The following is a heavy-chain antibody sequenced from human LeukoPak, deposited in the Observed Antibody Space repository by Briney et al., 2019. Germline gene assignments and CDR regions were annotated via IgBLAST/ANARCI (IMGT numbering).Heavy chain of an antibody. D-gene: IGHD3-22*01. CDR3: AKKVLSYYYDSSGYNDDYFDY. CDR1: GFTFDDYA. Sequence: GGSLRLSCAASGFTFDDYAMHWVRQAPGKGLEWVSLISGDGGSTYYADSVKGRFTISRDNSKNSLYLQMNSLRTEDTALYYCAKKVLSYYYDSSGYNDDYFDYWGQGTLVTVSS. CDR2: ISGDGGST. J-gene: IGHJ4*02. V-gene: IGHV3-43*02.